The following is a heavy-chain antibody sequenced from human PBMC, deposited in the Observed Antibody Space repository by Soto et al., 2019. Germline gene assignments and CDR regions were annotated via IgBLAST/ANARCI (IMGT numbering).Heavy chain of an antibody. CDR1: GGSISSGGDS. CDR3: AKAGVLRYFDWLLDPTWFDP. D-gene: IGHD3-9*01. Sequence: ETLSLTCAVSGGSISSGGDSWSWIRQPPGKGLEWVSAISGSGGSTYYADSVKGRFTISRDNSKNTLYLQMNSLRAEDTAVYYCAKAGVLRYFDWLLDPTWFDPWGQGTLVTVSS. CDR2: ISGSGGST. V-gene: IGHV3-23*01. J-gene: IGHJ5*02.